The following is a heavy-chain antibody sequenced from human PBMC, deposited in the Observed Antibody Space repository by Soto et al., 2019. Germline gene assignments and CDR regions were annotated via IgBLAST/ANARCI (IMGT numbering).Heavy chain of an antibody. CDR2: IYYSGST. CDR3: ARGAGGTSYYMDV. J-gene: IGHJ6*03. Sequence: SETLSLTCTVSGGSIGSYYWSWIRQPPGKGLEWIGYIYYSGSTNYNPSLKSRVTISVDTSKNQFSLKLSSVTAADTAVYYCARGAGGTSYYMDVWGKGTTVTVSS. D-gene: IGHD3-10*01. CDR1: GGSIGSYY. V-gene: IGHV4-59*08.